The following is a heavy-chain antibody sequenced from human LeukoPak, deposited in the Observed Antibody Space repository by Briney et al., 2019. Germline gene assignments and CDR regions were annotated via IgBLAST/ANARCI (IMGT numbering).Heavy chain of an antibody. Sequence: GGSLRLSCTASGFTFNNYAMSWVRQAPGKGLEWVSASSASGDSPNYADSVKGRFTISRDNSKNTLDLQMNSLRVEDTAAYYCAKGVYGSGSYREYFEQWGQGTLVTVSS. CDR3: AKGVYGSGSYREYFEQ. D-gene: IGHD3-10*01. CDR2: SSASGDSP. CDR1: GFTFNNYA. V-gene: IGHV3-23*01. J-gene: IGHJ1*01.